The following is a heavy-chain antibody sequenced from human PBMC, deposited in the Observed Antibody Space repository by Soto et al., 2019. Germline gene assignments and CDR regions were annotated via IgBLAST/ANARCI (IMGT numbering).Heavy chain of an antibody. CDR3: ARVRMYYSSSQAAYYLDY. CDR1: GSTFSDYA. J-gene: IGHJ4*02. Sequence: PGWSLRLSCAASGSTFSDYAMNWVRQSPGKGLEWVSSISSSGTYIYYADSLKGRFTISRDNAKNSVDLQMNSLRADDTAVYYCARVRMYYSSSQAAYYLDYWGQGVLATVSS. CDR2: ISSSGTYI. V-gene: IGHV3-21*01. D-gene: IGHD6-13*01.